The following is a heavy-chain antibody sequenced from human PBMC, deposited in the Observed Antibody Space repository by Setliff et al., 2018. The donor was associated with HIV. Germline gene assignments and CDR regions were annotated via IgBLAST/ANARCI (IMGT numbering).Heavy chain of an antibody. CDR3: ASGKGVRGVIIRGGLDV. CDR2: MNHKSGAT. D-gene: IGHD3-10*01. J-gene: IGHJ6*04. V-gene: IGHV1-8*01. Sequence: GASVKVSCKTSGHPFSNYDIIWVRRATGQGLEWMGWMNHKSGATGYAQKFKDRFIMTRDTSISTAYMELSSLTSEDTAVYCCASGKGVRGVIIRGGLDVWGEGTTVTVSS. CDR1: GHPFSNYD.